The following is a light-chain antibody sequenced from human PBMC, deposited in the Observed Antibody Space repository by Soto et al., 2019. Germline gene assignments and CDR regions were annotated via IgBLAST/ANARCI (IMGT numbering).Light chain of an antibody. V-gene: IGKV3-11*01. CDR1: RTVNNY. Sequence: EIVLTQSPATLSLCPGEKATLSCIASRTVNNYLAWYQQKPGQAPRLLIYDASIRATGIPARFSGSGSGTDFTLTISSLEPEDFAVYFCQQRSDWPPITFGQGTRLEIK. CDR3: QQRSDWPPIT. J-gene: IGKJ5*01. CDR2: DAS.